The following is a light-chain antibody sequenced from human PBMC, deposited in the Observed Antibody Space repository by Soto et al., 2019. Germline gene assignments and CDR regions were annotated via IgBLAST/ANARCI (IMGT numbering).Light chain of an antibody. CDR3: CSYAGSSTYV. CDR1: SSDVGTYNL. Sequence: QSALTQPASVCGSPGQSITISCTGTSSDVGTYNLVSWYQHHPGKAPKLMIYEGSKRPSGVSNRFSGSKSGNTASLTISGLQAEDEADYYCCSYAGSSTYVFGTGTKLTVL. J-gene: IGLJ1*01. CDR2: EGS. V-gene: IGLV2-23*01.